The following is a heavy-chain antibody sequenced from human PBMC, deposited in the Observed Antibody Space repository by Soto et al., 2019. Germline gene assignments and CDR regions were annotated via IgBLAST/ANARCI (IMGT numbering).Heavy chain of an antibody. D-gene: IGHD2-15*01. CDR1: GGSISSYY. Sequence: QVQLQESGPGLVKPSETLSLTCTVSGGSISSYYWSWIRQPPGKGLEWIGYIYYSGSTNYNPSLKSRVTIQVDTSKNQFSLKLSSVTAADTAVYYCARGRCSGGSCWDYWGQGTLVTVSS. CDR3: ARGRCSGGSCWDY. V-gene: IGHV4-59*01. J-gene: IGHJ4*02. CDR2: IYYSGST.